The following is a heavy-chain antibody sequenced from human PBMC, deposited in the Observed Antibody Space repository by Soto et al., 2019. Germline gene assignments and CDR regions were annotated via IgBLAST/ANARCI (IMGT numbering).Heavy chain of an antibody. CDR3: ARRYGRYFDY. CDR2: IYYSGST. D-gene: IGHD4-17*01. V-gene: IGHV4-59*08. Sequence: QVQLQESGPGLVKPSETLSLTCTVSGGSISSYYWSWIRQPPGKGLEWIGYIYYSGSTNYNPSLKCRVTISVDTSKNQFSLKVSSVTAADTAVYYCARRYGRYFDYWGQGTLVTVSS. CDR1: GGSISSYY. J-gene: IGHJ4*02.